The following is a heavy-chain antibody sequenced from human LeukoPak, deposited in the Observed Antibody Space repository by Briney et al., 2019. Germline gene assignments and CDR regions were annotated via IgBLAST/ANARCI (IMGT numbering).Heavy chain of an antibody. D-gene: IGHD2-15*01. V-gene: IGHV5-51*01. Sequence: GESLKISCQGSGYTFTTYWIGWVRQMPGKGLEWMGIIYPGDSDTRYSPSFQGQVTISADKSISTAYLQWSSLTASDTAMYYCARQVPGCSGGSCYSGSFDPWGQGTLVTVSS. CDR3: ARQVPGCSGGSCYSGSFDP. CDR2: IYPGDSDT. J-gene: IGHJ5*02. CDR1: GYTFTTYW.